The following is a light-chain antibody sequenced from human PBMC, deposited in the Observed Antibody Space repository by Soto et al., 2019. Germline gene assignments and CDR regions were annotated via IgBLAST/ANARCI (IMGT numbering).Light chain of an antibody. J-gene: IGLJ2*01. CDR1: KLGDKY. V-gene: IGLV3-1*01. CDR3: QAWDSSTAYVV. CDR2: QDS. Sequence: SYELTQPPSVSVSPGQTASITCSGDKLGDKYACWYQQKPGQSPVLVIYQDSKRPSGIPERFSGSNSGNTATLTISGTQAMDEADYYCQAWDSSTAYVVFGEGTKLTVL.